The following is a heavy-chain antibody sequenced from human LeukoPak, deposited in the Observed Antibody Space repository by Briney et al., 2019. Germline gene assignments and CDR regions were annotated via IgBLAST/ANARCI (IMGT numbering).Heavy chain of an antibody. J-gene: IGHJ6*02. CDR3: ARLESTPSAVYGMDV. D-gene: IGHD1-1*01. CDR2: INPNSGGT. Sequence: ASVKVSCKASGYTFTGYYMHWVRQAPGQGLEWMGWINPNSGGTNYAQKFQGRVTMTRDTSISTAYMELSRLRSDDTAMYYYARLESTPSAVYGMDVWGQGTTVTVSS. CDR1: GYTFTGYY. V-gene: IGHV1-2*02.